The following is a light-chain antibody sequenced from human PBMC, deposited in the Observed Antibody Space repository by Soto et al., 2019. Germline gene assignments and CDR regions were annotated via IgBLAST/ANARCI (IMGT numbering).Light chain of an antibody. CDR2: GAS. J-gene: IGKJ1*01. CDR1: QSVSSN. Sequence: EIVMTQSPATLSVSPGERATLSCRASQSVSSNLAWYQQKPGQAPRLLIYGASTRATGIPARFSGSGSGTEFTLTISSLQYEDLAVYYCQQYNNWPPWTFGQGTKVEI. CDR3: QQYNNWPPWT. V-gene: IGKV3-15*01.